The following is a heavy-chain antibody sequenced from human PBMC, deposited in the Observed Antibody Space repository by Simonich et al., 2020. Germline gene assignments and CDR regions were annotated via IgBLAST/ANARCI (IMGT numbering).Heavy chain of an antibody. Sequence: QVQLVQSGAEVKKPGASVKGSCKASGYTFTGYYMHWVRQAPGQGLEWRGGINPNSGGTNYAQKFQGRVTRTRDTSISTAYMELSRLRSDDTAVYYCARNGLVGILKAFDIWGQGTMVTVSS. CDR2: INPNSGGT. J-gene: IGHJ3*02. CDR3: ARNGLVGILKAFDI. V-gene: IGHV1-2*02. CDR1: GYTFTGYY. D-gene: IGHD2-21*01.